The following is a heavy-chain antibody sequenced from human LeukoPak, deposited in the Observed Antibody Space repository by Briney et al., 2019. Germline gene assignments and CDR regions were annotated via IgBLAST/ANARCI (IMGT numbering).Heavy chain of an antibody. D-gene: IGHD3-3*01. CDR1: GYTFTSYA. J-gene: IGHJ6*02. CDR2: INAGNGNT. Sequence: GASVKVSCKASGYTFTSYAMHWVRQAPGQRLEWMGWINAGNGNTKYSQKFQGRVTITRDTSASTAHMELSSLRSEDTAVYYCARDRGRATIFGVVIRRGSPNIGMDVWGQGTTVTVSS. CDR3: ARDRGRATIFGVVIRRGSPNIGMDV. V-gene: IGHV1-3*01.